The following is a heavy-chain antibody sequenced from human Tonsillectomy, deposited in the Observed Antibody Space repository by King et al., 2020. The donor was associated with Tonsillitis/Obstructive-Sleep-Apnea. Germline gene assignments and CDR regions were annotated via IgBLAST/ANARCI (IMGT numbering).Heavy chain of an antibody. D-gene: IGHD6-19*01. CDR3: ARGTYSSGWLAFDY. J-gene: IGHJ4*02. CDR2: TYYRSKWYN. V-gene: IGHV6-1*01. Sequence: HVQLPQSGPGLVKPSQTLSLTCAISGDSVSSNSAAWNWIRQSPSRGLEWLGRTYYRSKWYNDYAVSVKSRITINPDTSKNQFSLQLNSVTPEGTAVYYCARGTYSSGWLAFDYWGQGTLVTVSS. CDR1: GDSVSSNSAA.